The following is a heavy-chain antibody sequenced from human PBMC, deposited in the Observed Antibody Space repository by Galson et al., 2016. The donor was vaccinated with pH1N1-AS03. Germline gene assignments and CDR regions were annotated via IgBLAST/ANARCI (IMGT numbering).Heavy chain of an antibody. CDR1: GGSISSDNYF. Sequence: LSLTCTVSGGSISSDNYFWSWVRQPPGKGLEWIAYLHYTGSAYYNPSLESRAIISVDTSKNQFSLRLNSVSAADTAVYYCARAVNKMTTSDAFDLWGQGTMVTVSS. CDR3: ARAVNKMTTSDAFDL. V-gene: IGHV4-30-4*01. J-gene: IGHJ3*01. D-gene: IGHD4-11*01. CDR2: LHYTGSA.